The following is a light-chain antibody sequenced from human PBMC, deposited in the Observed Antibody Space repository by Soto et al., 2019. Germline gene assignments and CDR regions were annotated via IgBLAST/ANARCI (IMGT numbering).Light chain of an antibody. J-gene: IGKJ1*01. V-gene: IGKV1-9*01. CDR1: QGISSY. CDR2: AAS. CDR3: QQLNSYSTWT. Sequence: DIQLTRSPSFLSASVGDRVTITCRASQGISSYLAWYQQKPGKAPKLLIYAASTLQSGVPSRFSGSGSGTEFTLTISSLQPEDFATYYCQQLNSYSTWTFGQGTKVDIK.